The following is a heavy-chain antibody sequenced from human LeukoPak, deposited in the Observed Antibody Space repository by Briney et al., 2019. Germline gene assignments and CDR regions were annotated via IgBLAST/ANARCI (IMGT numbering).Heavy chain of an antibody. CDR3: ASSIAVAGIDY. Sequence: GGSLRLSCAASGFTFSSYAMSWVRHAPGKGLEWVSAISGSGGSTYYADSVKGRFTISRDNSKNTLYLQMNSLRAEDTAVYYCASSIAVAGIDYWGQGTLVTVSS. V-gene: IGHV3-23*01. CDR1: GFTFSSYA. CDR2: ISGSGGST. D-gene: IGHD6-19*01. J-gene: IGHJ4*02.